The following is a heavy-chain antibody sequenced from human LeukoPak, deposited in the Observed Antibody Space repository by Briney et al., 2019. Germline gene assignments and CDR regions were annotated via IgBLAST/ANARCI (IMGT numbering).Heavy chain of an antibody. CDR1: GGTFSSYA. CDR2: IIPIFGTA. J-gene: IGHJ6*03. CDR3: ARGVSDWATGYMDV. D-gene: IGHD3/OR15-3a*01. Sequence: SVKVSCKASGGTFSSYAISWVRQAPGQGLEWMGGIIPIFGTANYAQKFQGRVKITTEESTSTAYMELSSLRSEDTAVYYCARGVSDWATGYMDVWGKGTTVTVSS. V-gene: IGHV1-69*05.